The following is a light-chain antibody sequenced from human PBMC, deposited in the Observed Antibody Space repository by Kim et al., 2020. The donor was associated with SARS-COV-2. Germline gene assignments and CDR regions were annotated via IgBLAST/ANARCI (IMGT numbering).Light chain of an antibody. V-gene: IGKV3-15*01. J-gene: IGKJ1*01. Sequence: EIVMTQSPATLSVSPGERVTLSCRASQSISSFLGWYQQKPGQAPRLLIYGASTRATGIPARFSGSGSGTEFTLTISGLQSEDFAVYCCQQSNGWPWTFGEGTKVDIK. CDR1: QSISSF. CDR3: QQSNGWPWT. CDR2: GAS.